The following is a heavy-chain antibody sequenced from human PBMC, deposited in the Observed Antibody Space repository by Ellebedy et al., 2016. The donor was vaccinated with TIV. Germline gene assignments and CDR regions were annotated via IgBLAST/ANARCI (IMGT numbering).Heavy chain of an antibody. CDR2: INPNNGGT. CDR1: GYSFIGYY. V-gene: IGHV1-2*02. Sequence: ASVKVSCXASGYSFIGYYMHWVRQAPGQGLEWMGWINPNNGGTNSAQKFQGRATMTRDASISTAYMELSRLRSDDTAVYYCVTRGYSGYDYFDYWGQGTLVTVSS. D-gene: IGHD5-12*01. J-gene: IGHJ4*02. CDR3: VTRGYSGYDYFDY.